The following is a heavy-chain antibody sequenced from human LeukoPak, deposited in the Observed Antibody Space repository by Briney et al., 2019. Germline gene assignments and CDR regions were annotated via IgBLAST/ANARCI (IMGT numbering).Heavy chain of an antibody. CDR2: ISWNSGSI. D-gene: IGHD2-15*01. V-gene: IGHV3-9*03. CDR3: ARGVGDYCSGGSCYYFDS. CDR1: GFTFDDYA. Sequence: GGSLRLSCVASGFTFDDYAMHWVRQAPGKGLEWVSGISWNSGSIGYADSVKGRFTISRDNATNSLYLQINSLRREDMALYYCARGVGDYCSGGSCYYFDSWGQGTLVTVSS. J-gene: IGHJ4*02.